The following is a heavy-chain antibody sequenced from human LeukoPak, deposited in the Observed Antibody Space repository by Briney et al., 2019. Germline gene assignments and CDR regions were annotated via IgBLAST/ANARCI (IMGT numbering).Heavy chain of an antibody. D-gene: IGHD6-13*01. CDR3: ARDLGIAAAGTDWYFDL. V-gene: IGHV1-69*01. CDR1: GGTFSSYA. CDR2: IIPIFGTA. Sequence: SVKVSCKASGGTFSSYAISWVRQAPGQGLEWMGGIIPIFGTANYAQKFQGRVTITADESTSTAYMELSSLRSEDTAVYYCARDLGIAAAGTDWYFDLWGRGTLVTVSS. J-gene: IGHJ2*01.